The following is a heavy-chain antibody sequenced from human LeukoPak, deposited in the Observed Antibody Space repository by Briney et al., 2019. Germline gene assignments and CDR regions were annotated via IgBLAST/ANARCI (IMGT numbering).Heavy chain of an antibody. J-gene: IGHJ5*02. CDR1: GFSFSSYA. V-gene: IGHV3-53*04. CDR3: ARDLTMSS. Sequence: PGGSLRLSCAASGFSFSSYAVSWVRQAPGKGLEWVSVIYSGGNTYYADSVKGRFTISRHNSKNTLFLQMNSLRAEDTAVYYCARDLTMSSWGQGTLVTVSS. CDR2: IYSGGNT.